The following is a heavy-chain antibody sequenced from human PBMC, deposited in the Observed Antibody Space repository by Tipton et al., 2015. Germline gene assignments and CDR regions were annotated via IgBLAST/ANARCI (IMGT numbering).Heavy chain of an antibody. D-gene: IGHD4-23*01. J-gene: IGHJ4*02. Sequence: PGLVKPSETLSLTCTVSGASISSYYWTWIRQPPGKGLEWIGLIYYSGSTDYSPSLRSRVTISVDTSRTQFSLKLSSVTAADTALYYCARARGRHGGLFDSWGQGILVTVSS. CDR2: IYYSGST. CDR3: ARARGRHGGLFDS. CDR1: GASISSYY. V-gene: IGHV4-59*01.